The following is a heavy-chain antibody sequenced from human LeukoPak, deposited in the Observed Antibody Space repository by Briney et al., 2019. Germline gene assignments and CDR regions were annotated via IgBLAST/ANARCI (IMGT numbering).Heavy chain of an antibody. J-gene: IGHJ3*02. CDR3: VRDGYSYGFMLAFDI. V-gene: IGHV3-74*01. D-gene: IGHD5-18*01. CDR1: GFTFNSHW. Sequence: PGGSLRLSCAASGFTFNSHWMHWVRQAPGKGLAWVSRVNSDGRTTSYADSVKGRFTIFRDSAKNTLYLQMNSLRAEDTAVYYCVRDGYSYGFMLAFDIWGLGTRVTVSS. CDR2: VNSDGRTT.